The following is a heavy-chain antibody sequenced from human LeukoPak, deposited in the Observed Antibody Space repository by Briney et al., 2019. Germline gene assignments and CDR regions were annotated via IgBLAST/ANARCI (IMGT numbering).Heavy chain of an antibody. CDR3: ARGSHSSDGGYFQH. D-gene: IGHD6-19*01. V-gene: IGHV3-21*01. Sequence: GGSLRLSCAASGFTFSSYSMNWVRQAPGKGLEWVSSISSSSSHIYYADSVKGRFTISRDNAKNSLYLQMNSLRAEDTAVYYCARGSHSSDGGYFQHWGQGTLVTVSS. CDR1: GFTFSSYS. CDR2: ISSSSSHI. J-gene: IGHJ1*01.